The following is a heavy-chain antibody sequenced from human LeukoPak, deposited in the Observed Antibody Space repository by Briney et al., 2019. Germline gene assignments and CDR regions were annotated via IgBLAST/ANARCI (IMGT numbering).Heavy chain of an antibody. D-gene: IGHD1-1*01. J-gene: IGHJ3*02. CDR2: IYHSGII. V-gene: IGHV4-4*02. Sequence: AEILSLTCTVSGGSISSSNWWSWVRQPPGKGLEWIGEIYHSGIINYNPSLRSRVTISVDKSKNQFSLNLSSVTAADTAVYYCARKDWNDVRAFDIWGQGTMVTVSS. CDR1: GGSISSSNW. CDR3: ARKDWNDVRAFDI.